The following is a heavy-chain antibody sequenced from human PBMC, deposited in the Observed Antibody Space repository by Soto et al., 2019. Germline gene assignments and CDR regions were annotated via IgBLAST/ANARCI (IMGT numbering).Heavy chain of an antibody. V-gene: IGHV3-7*01. Sequence: PGGSLRLSCAASGFTFSSYWMSWVRQAPGKGLEWVANIKQDGSEKYYVDSVKGRFTISRDNAKNSLYLQMNSLRAEDTAVYYCARDQGLAAAATDYHGMDVWGQGTTVTVSS. CDR2: IKQDGSEK. J-gene: IGHJ6*02. D-gene: IGHD6-13*01. CDR1: GFTFSSYW. CDR3: ARDQGLAAAATDYHGMDV.